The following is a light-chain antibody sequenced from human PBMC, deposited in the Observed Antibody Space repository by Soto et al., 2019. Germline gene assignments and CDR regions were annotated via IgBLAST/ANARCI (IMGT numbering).Light chain of an antibody. CDR1: QSVSSN. CDR3: QQYHNRPIT. J-gene: IGKJ5*01. V-gene: IGKV3D-15*01. CDR2: EAS. Sequence: EVGMTQSPATLSVSPGERATLSCRASQSVSSNLAWYQQKPGQAPRLLIYEASNRASGIPARFSGRGSGTDFTLTISSLEPEDFAVYYCQQYHNRPITFGQGTRLEIK.